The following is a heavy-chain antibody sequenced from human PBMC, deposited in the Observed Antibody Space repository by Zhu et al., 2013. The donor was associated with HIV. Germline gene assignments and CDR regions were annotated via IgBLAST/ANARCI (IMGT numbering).Heavy chain of an antibody. D-gene: IGHD3-10*01. Sequence: QVQLVQSGAEVKKPGASVKVSCKASGYTFTSYAMHWVRQAPGQRLEWMGWINAGNGNTKYSQKFQGRVTITRDTSASTAYMELSSLRSEDTAVYYCARARIYGSGSYYLAQPDYWGQGTLVTVSS. CDR1: GYTFTSYA. V-gene: IGHV1-3*01. CDR3: ARARIYGSGSYYLAQPDY. CDR2: INAGNGNT. J-gene: IGHJ4*02.